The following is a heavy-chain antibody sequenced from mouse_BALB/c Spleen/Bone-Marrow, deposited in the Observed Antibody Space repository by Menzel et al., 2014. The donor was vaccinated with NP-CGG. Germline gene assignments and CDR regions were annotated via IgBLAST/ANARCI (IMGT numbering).Heavy chain of an antibody. CDR2: INPNNGDT. V-gene: IGHV1S45*01. Sequence: VHVKQSGPELMKPGASVKMSCKASGYTFTDYYITWVKERHGKSLEWIGNINPNNGDTFNNQKFRGKATLTVDKSSSTAYMQLNTQTSEDSAVCCCGRARAMDYWGQGASVNVSS. J-gene: IGHJ4*01. CDR3: GRARAMDY. CDR1: GYTFTDYY.